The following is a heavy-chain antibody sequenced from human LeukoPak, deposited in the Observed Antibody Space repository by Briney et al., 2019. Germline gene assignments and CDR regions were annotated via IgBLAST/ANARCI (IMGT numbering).Heavy chain of an antibody. J-gene: IGHJ4*02. CDR2: ISGSGGST. CDR1: GFTFSSYA. V-gene: IGHV3-23*01. Sequence: GGSLRLSCAASGFTFSSYAMSLVRQAPGKGLEWVTAISGSGGSTYYAYSVKGRFTISRDNSKNTLYLQMNSLRAEDTAVYYCAKRLAARPYWGQGTLVTVSS. CDR3: AKRLAARPY. D-gene: IGHD6-6*01.